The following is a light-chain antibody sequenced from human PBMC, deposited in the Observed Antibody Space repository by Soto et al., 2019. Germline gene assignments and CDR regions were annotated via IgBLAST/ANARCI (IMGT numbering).Light chain of an antibody. CDR2: EVS. CDR1: SSDVGGYNY. Sequence: QYALTQPASVSGSPGQSITISCTGTSSDVGGYNYVSWYQQHPGKAPKLMIYEVSNRPSGVSNRVSGSKSGNTASLTISGLQAEDEADYYCSSYTSSSTLGVFGTGTKVTVL. V-gene: IGLV2-14*01. J-gene: IGLJ1*01. CDR3: SSYTSSSTLGV.